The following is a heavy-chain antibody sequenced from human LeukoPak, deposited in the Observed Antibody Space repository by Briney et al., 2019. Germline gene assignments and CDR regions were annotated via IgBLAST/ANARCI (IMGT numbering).Heavy chain of an antibody. D-gene: IGHD2-2*01. J-gene: IGHJ6*02. Sequence: GGSLRLSCAASGFTFSRYSMNWVRQAPGKGLEWVSSISSSSSYIYYADSVKGRFTISRDNAKNSLYLQMNSLRAEDTAVYYCARDRVPLIVVVPAALTAYGMDVWGQGTTVTVSS. V-gene: IGHV3-21*01. CDR1: GFTFSRYS. CDR3: ARDRVPLIVVVPAALTAYGMDV. CDR2: ISSSSSYI.